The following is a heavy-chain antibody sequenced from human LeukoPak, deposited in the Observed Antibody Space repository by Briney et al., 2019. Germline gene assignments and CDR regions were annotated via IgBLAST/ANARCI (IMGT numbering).Heavy chain of an antibody. CDR1: GFTFSRYA. CDR3: VKDVGGSYAFDY. Sequence: PGGSRRLSCSASGFTFSRYAMHWVRQAPGKGLEYVSGINDNGGRTHYGDSVKGRFSISRDNSKNTLHLQMSTLRAEDTALYYCVKDVGGSYAFDYWGQGILVTVPS. D-gene: IGHD1-26*01. V-gene: IGHV3-64D*09. CDR2: INDNGGRT. J-gene: IGHJ4*02.